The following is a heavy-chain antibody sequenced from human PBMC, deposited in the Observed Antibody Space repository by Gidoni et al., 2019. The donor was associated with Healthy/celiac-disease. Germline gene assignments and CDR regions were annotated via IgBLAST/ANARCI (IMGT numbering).Heavy chain of an antibody. Sequence: YWSWIRQPPGKGLEWIGYIYYSGNTNYNPSLKSRVTISVDTSKNQFSLKLSSVTAADTAVYYCARGGEICSSTSCYMGWTRKYYYYGMDVWGQGTSVTVSS. CDR1: Y. J-gene: IGHJ6*02. V-gene: IGHV4-59*01. D-gene: IGHD2-2*02. CDR3: ARGGEICSSTSCYMGWTRKYYYYGMDV. CDR2: IYYSGNT.